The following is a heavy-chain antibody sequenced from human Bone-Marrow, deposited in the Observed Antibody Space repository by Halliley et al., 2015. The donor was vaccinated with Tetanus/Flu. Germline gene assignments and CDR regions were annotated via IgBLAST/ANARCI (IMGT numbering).Heavy chain of an antibody. CDR1: GGSISSDY. Sequence: LRLSCTVSGGSISSDYWSWIRQPPGKGLEWIGYIYYSGSTDYNSSLKSRVTISLDTSKHQFSLKVRSVTAADTAVYYCVRAGSSGWLDSWGQGALVTVSS. CDR3: VRAGSSGWLDS. V-gene: IGHV4-59*01. CDR2: IYYSGST. D-gene: IGHD6-19*01. J-gene: IGHJ4*02.